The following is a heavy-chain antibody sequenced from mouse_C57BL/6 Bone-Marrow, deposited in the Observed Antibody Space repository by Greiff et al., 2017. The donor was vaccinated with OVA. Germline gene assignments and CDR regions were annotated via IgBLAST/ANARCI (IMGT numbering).Heavy chain of an antibody. CDR3: ARRGLLPYSMDY. D-gene: IGHD2-3*01. CDR1: GFTFSSYA. J-gene: IGHJ4*01. V-gene: IGHV5-4*01. CDR2: ISDGGSYT. Sequence: EVHLVESGGGLVKPGGSLKLSCAASGFTFSSYAMSWVRQTPEKRLEWVATISDGGSYTYYPDNVKGRFTISRDNAKNHLYLQRSHLESEDTARYYCARRGLLPYSMDYWGQGTSVTVSS.